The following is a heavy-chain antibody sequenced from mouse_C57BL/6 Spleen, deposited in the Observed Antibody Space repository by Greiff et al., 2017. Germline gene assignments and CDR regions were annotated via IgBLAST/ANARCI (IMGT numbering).Heavy chain of an antibody. CDR2: IDPSDSYT. CDR1: GYTFTSYW. Sequence: QVQLKQSGAELVRPGASVKLSCKASGYTFTSYWMHWVKQRPGQGLEWIGVIDPSDSYTNYNQKFKGKATLTVDTSSSTAYMQLSSLTSEGSAVYYCARSVWGKAMDYWGQGTSVTVSS. D-gene: IGHD2-10*02. J-gene: IGHJ4*01. V-gene: IGHV1-59*01. CDR3: ARSVWGKAMDY.